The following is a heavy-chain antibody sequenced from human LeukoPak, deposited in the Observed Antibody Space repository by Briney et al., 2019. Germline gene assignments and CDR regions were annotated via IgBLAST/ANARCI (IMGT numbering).Heavy chain of an antibody. Sequence: ASVKVSCKASGGTFSSYAISWVRQAPGQGLEWMGGIIPIFGTANYAQKFQGRVTITTDESTSTAYMELSSLRSEDTAVYYCASSGYDILTGYYTPYYYYMGVWGKGTTVTVSS. V-gene: IGHV1-69*05. CDR1: GGTFSSYA. CDR3: ASSGYDILTGYYTPYYYYMGV. J-gene: IGHJ6*03. CDR2: IIPIFGTA. D-gene: IGHD3-9*01.